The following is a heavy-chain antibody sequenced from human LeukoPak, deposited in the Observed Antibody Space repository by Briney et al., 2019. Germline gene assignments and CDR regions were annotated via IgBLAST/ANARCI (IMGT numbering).Heavy chain of an antibody. CDR2: IYPGDSDT. Sequence: GESLQISCKGSGYSFTNYWIGWVRPMPGKGLEWMGIIYPGDSDTRYSPSFQGQVTTSADKSISTAYLQWSSLKASDTAMYYCARSRAVAENCFGLWGQGTLVTVSS. CDR3: ARSRAVAENCFGL. J-gene: IGHJ5*02. V-gene: IGHV5-51*01. D-gene: IGHD6-19*01. CDR1: GYSFTNYW.